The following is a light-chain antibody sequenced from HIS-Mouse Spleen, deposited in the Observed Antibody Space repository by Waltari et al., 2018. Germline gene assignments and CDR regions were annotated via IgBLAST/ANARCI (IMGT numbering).Light chain of an antibody. CDR2: RNN. V-gene: IGLV1-47*01. CDR1: SSNIGSNY. Sequence: QSVLTQPPSASGTPGQRVTISCSGSSSNIGSNYVYWYQQLPGTATKLLIYRNNRRPSGVPDRFSGPKSGTSASLAISGLRSEDEADYYCAAWDDSLSGRVFGGGTKLTVL. J-gene: IGLJ3*02. CDR3: AAWDDSLSGRV.